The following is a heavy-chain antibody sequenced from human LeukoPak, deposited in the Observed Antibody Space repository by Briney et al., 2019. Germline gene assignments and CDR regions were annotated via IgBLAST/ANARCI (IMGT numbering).Heavy chain of an antibody. J-gene: IGHJ4*02. Sequence: SGTLSLTCAVSGGSISGSNWWSWVRQSPGKGLEWIGEIYHSGSTNYNPSLKSRITISVDKSKNLFSLKLSSVTAADAGVYHCARAGGYGGNEFDYWGQGTLVTVSS. D-gene: IGHD4-23*01. CDR1: GGSISGSNW. V-gene: IGHV4-4*02. CDR3: ARAGGYGGNEFDY. CDR2: IYHSGST.